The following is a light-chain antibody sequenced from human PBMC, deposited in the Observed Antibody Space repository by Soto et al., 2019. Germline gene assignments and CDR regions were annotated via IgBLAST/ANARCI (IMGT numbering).Light chain of an antibody. J-gene: IGKJ1*01. CDR3: QQYGSSQS. Sequence: EIVLTQSPGTLSLSPGERATLSCRASQSVSSSYLAWYQQKPGQAPRLLIYGASSRATGIPDRFSGSGSGTDFPLTNSRPEPEDFAVYYCQQYGSSQSFGQGTKVEIK. CDR2: GAS. V-gene: IGKV3-20*01. CDR1: QSVSSSY.